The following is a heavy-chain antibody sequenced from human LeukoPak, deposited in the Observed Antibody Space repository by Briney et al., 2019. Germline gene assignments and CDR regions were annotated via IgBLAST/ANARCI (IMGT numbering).Heavy chain of an antibody. CDR1: GGSISGHY. CDR2: LHYTGST. J-gene: IGHJ5*01. D-gene: IGHD3-16*01. Sequence: SETLSLTCTVSGGSISGHYWSWIRQPPGKRLEWIGYLHYTGSTNYNPSLNSRITMSVDTPNNQFSLRLTSMTAADTAVYYCARLHALGAEEFDSWGQGALVTVSS. CDR3: ARLHALGAEEFDS. V-gene: IGHV4-59*11.